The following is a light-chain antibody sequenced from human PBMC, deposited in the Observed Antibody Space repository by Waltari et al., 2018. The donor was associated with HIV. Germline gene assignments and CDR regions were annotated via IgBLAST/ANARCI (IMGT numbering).Light chain of an antibody. CDR3: QQSFSAAIT. Sequence: DIQMTQSPSSLSASVGDTVTITCRASQNIHNYLNWYQQRPGKPPNLPIYGASSLQPGVPSRFSARASGANFTLTITRLQPEDFASYYCQQSFSAAITLGQGTRL. CDR2: GAS. V-gene: IGKV1-39*01. CDR1: QNIHNY. J-gene: IGKJ5*01.